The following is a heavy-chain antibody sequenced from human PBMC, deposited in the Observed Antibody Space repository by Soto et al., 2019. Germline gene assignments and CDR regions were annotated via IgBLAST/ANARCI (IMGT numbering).Heavy chain of an antibody. CDR3: AALGGAAAGNNRHYYFDY. CDR2: IYYSGST. Sequence: SETLSLTCTVSGGSISSSSYHWGWIRQPPGKGLEWIGSIYYSGSTYYNPSLKSRVTISVDTPKNQFSLKLSSVTAADTAVYYCAALGGAAAGNNRHYYFDYWGQGTLVTVSS. V-gene: IGHV4-39*01. J-gene: IGHJ4*02. D-gene: IGHD6-13*01. CDR1: GGSISSSSYH.